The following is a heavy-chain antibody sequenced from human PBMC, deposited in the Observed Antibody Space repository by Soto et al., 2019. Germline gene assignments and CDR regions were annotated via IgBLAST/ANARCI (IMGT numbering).Heavy chain of an antibody. CDR2: MNPNSGNT. Sequence: QVQLVQSGAEVKKPGASVKVSCKASGYTFTSYDINWVRQATGQGLEWMGWMNPNSGNTGYAQKFQGRVTMTRNTSISTAYMERSSLRSEDTAVYYCAGGGGGSGGRKYYYYGMDVWGQGTTVTVSS. D-gene: IGHD2-15*01. J-gene: IGHJ6*02. CDR3: AGGGGGSGGRKYYYYGMDV. CDR1: GYTFTSYD. V-gene: IGHV1-8*01.